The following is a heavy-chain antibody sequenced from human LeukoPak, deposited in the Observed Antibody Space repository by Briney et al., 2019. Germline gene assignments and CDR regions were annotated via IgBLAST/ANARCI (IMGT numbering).Heavy chain of an antibody. Sequence: GGSLRLSCAASGFIASHNYMTWVRQAPGKGLEWISVIYIDGTTYYADSVTGRFTISRDQANNTLYLQMNTLRDEDTAVYYCARGPRYSFYWGQGTLVSVSS. D-gene: IGHD6-13*01. V-gene: IGHV3-53*01. CDR1: GFIASHNY. CDR2: IYIDGTT. CDR3: ARGPRYSFY. J-gene: IGHJ4*02.